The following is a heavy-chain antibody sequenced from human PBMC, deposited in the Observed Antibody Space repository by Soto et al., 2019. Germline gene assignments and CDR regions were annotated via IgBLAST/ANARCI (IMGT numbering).Heavy chain of an antibody. J-gene: IGHJ3*02. CDR3: AGIRGYCSGGSCYSNDAFDI. CDR1: GFTFSSYW. CDR2: IKQDGSEK. Sequence: ESGGGLVQPGGSLRLSCAASGFTFSSYWMSWVRQAPGKGLEWVANIKQDGSEKYYVDSVKGRFTISRDNAKNSLYLQMNSLRAEDTAVYYCAGIRGYCSGGSCYSNDAFDIWGQGTMVTVSS. V-gene: IGHV3-7*01. D-gene: IGHD2-15*01.